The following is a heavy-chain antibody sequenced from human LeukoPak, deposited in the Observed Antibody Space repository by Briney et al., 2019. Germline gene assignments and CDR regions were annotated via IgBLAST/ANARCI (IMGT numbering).Heavy chain of an antibody. D-gene: IGHD3-22*01. CDR1: GYTFTSYA. J-gene: IGHJ4*02. Sequence: GSVKVSCKASGYTFTSYAMHWVRQAPGQRLEWMGWINAGNGNTKYSQKFQGRVTITRHTSASTAYMELSSLRSEDTAVYYCARAEPDYYDSSGYSDFDYWGQGTLVTVSS. CDR2: INAGNGNT. CDR3: ARAEPDYYDSSGYSDFDY. V-gene: IGHV1-3*01.